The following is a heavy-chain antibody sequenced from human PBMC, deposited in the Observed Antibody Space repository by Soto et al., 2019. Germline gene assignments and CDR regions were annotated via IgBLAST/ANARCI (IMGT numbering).Heavy chain of an antibody. D-gene: IGHD3-3*01. CDR1: GYTFTGYY. CDR2: INANSGGT. J-gene: IGHJ6*02. V-gene: IGHV1-2*02. CDR3: ARENVVPAAMDDYDFWSGYYRNYYYGMDV. Sequence: GASVKVSCKASGYTFTGYYMHWVRQAPGQGLEWMGWINANSGGTNYAQKFQGRVTMTRDTSISTAYMELSRLRSDDTAVYYCARENVVPAAMDDYDFWSGYYRNYYYGMDVWGQGTTVTVSS.